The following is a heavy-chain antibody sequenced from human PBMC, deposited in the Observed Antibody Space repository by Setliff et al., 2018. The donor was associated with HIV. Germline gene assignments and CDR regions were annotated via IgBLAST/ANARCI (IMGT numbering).Heavy chain of an antibody. Sequence: GGSLRLSCAASGFTFDDCVMHWVRQVPGRGLEWVSLISENGGRTNYADSVRGRFTVSRDNTKRSLYLQMHSLRLDDTAIYYCAKTTGSVLGTYYFDSWGQGTRVTV. CDR3: AKTTGSVLGTYYFDS. V-gene: IGHV3-43*02. D-gene: IGHD3-16*01. CDR1: GFTFDDCV. J-gene: IGHJ4*02. CDR2: ISENGGRT.